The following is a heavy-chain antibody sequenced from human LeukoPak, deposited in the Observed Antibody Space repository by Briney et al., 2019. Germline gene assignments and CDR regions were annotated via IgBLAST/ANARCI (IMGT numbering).Heavy chain of an antibody. Sequence: SETLSLTCAVYGGSFSGYYWSWIRRPPGKGLEWIGEINHSGSTNYNPSLKSRVSISVDTSKNQFSLKLSSVTAADTAVYYCARGRGIAAAGTFDYWGQGTLVTVSS. CDR2: INHSGST. D-gene: IGHD6-13*01. J-gene: IGHJ4*02. V-gene: IGHV4-34*01. CDR3: ARGRGIAAAGTFDY. CDR1: GGSFSGYY.